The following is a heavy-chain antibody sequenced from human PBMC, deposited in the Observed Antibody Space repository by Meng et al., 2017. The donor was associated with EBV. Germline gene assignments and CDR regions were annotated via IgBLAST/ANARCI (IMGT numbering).Heavy chain of an antibody. CDR1: GGSVNNESYY. D-gene: IGHD4-11*01. Sequence: QVQLQESGPGLVKPSETLSLTCTVSGGSVNNESYYWGWIRQPPGKGLEYIGCIYYTGSTNYNSSLKSRVTISLDKSKNQFSLKLTSLTAADTAIYYCARGDYTNYPRWFDPRGQGTLGTVS. CDR3: ARGDYTNYPRWFDP. J-gene: IGHJ5*02. V-gene: IGHV4-61*01. CDR2: IYYTGST.